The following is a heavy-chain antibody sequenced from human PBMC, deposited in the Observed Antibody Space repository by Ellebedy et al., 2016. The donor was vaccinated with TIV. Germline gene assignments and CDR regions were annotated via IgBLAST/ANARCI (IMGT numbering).Heavy chain of an antibody. Sequence: GESLKISCAASGFTFSSYAMSWVRQAPGKGLEWVSAISGSGGSTYYADSVKGRFTISRDNSKNTLYLQMNSLRAEDTAVYYRAKDHSSGWYGVVDYWGQGTLVTVSS. CDR2: ISGSGGST. CDR3: AKDHSSGWYGVVDY. J-gene: IGHJ4*02. D-gene: IGHD6-19*01. V-gene: IGHV3-23*01. CDR1: GFTFSSYA.